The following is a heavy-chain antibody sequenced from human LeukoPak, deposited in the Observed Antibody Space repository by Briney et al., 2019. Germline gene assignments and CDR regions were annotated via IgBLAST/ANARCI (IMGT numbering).Heavy chain of an antibody. V-gene: IGHV5-51*01. CDR1: GYTFAHYW. CDR3: ARQVVRGVTPDY. CDR2: IYPGDSDT. D-gene: IGHD3-10*01. Sequence: GXSLQISCQGSGYTFAHYWIGWVRQVPGKGLEWMGIIYPGDSDTRYRPSFQGQVTISADKSISTAYLQWSSLKASDTAMYYCARQVVRGVTPDYWGQGTLVTVSS. J-gene: IGHJ4*02.